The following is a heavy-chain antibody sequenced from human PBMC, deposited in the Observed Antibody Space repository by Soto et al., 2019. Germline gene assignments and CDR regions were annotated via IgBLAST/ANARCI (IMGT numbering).Heavy chain of an antibody. CDR1: GYTFTNYA. Sequence: QVQFVQSGAEEKKPGASVKLSCKASGYTFTNYAIHWVRQAPAQSLEWMGWIKSGNGNTKYSQKLQGRVTITRDTSASTAYMELSRLRFEDTAVYYCARVGQWGGMDVWGQGTTVTVSS. CDR3: ARVGQWGGMDV. V-gene: IGHV1-3*05. D-gene: IGHD1-26*01. J-gene: IGHJ6*02. CDR2: IKSGNGNT.